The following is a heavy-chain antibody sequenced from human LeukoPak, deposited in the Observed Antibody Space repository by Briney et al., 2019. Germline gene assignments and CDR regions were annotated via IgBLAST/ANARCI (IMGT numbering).Heavy chain of an antibody. D-gene: IGHD3-3*01. CDR3: ARHWVYDFWSGTTMDV. CDR1: GYSFTSYW. Sequence: GGSLQISCKGSGYSFTSYWIGWVRPMPGKGLEWMGIIYPGDSDTRYSPSFQGQVTISADKSISTAYLQWSSLKASDTAMYYCARHWVYDFWSGTTMDVWGQGTTVTVSS. CDR2: IYPGDSDT. V-gene: IGHV5-51*01. J-gene: IGHJ6*02.